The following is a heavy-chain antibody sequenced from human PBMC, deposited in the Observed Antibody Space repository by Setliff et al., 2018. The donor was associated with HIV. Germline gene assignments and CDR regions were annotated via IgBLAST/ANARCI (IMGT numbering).Heavy chain of an antibody. J-gene: IGHJ4*02. Sequence: SETLSLTCTVSGGSISSSSHYWSWIRQHPGKGLEWIGYIYYSGNPFYNPSLRSRVTISLDTSKNQFSLKLSSVTAADTAVYYCARGFDYAQRPPLYNFDYWGQGTLVTVSS. CDR1: GGSISSSSHY. V-gene: IGHV4-31*03. CDR3: ARGFDYAQRPPLYNFDY. CDR2: IYYSGNP. D-gene: IGHD2-2*01.